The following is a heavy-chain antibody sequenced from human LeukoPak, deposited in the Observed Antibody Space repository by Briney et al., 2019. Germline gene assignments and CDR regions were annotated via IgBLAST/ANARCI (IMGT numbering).Heavy chain of an antibody. CDR3: ARGAAATRDY. Sequence: SATLSLTCPVSGGSISGYYWSWIRQPPGKGLEWIGYIHYSGTTDYNPSLKSRVTISVDTSKNQFSLKLTSVTAADTAVYYCARGAAATRDYWGQGILVTVSS. J-gene: IGHJ4*02. V-gene: IGHV4-59*01. CDR2: IHYSGTT. D-gene: IGHD2-15*01. CDR1: GGSISGYY.